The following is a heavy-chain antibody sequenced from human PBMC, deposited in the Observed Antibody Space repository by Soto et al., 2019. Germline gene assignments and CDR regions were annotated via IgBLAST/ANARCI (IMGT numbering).Heavy chain of an antibody. Sequence: SETLSITFTVSGVSISIGGYYWSWIRQHPGKGLEWIGYIYYSGSTYYNPSLKSRVTISVDTSKNQFSLKLSSVTAADTAVYYCARDHDYSIYYYYGMDVWGQGTTVTVSS. CDR2: IYYSGST. D-gene: IGHD4-4*01. J-gene: IGHJ6*02. CDR3: ARDHDYSIYYYYGMDV. CDR1: GVSISIGGYY. V-gene: IGHV4-31*03.